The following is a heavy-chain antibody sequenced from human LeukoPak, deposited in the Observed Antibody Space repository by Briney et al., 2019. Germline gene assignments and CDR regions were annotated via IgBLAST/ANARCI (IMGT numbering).Heavy chain of an antibody. J-gene: IGHJ4*02. CDR2: INPNSGGT. CDR3: ARDHVVRDYYDSSGYYLDFDY. CDR1: GYTFTGYY. D-gene: IGHD3-22*01. Sequence: GASVKVSCKASGYTFTGYYMHWVRQAPGQRLEWMGWINPNSGGTNYAQKFQGRVTMTRDTSISTAYMELSRLRSDDTAVYYCARDHVVRDYYDSSGYYLDFDYWGQGTLVTVSS. V-gene: IGHV1-2*02.